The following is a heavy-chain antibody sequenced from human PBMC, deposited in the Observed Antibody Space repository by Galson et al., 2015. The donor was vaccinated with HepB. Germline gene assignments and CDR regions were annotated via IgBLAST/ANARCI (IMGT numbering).Heavy chain of an antibody. CDR1: GFIFRNHA. Sequence: SLRLSCAASGFIFRNHAMSWVRQAPGKGLEWASGISDGGGSTYYADSVKGRFTMSRDNAKNTLFLQMNSLRADDTAVYYCAREGSCSTTTCYKVFDSWGQGTLVAVSS. J-gene: IGHJ4*02. CDR2: ISDGGGST. CDR3: AREGSCSTTTCYKVFDS. D-gene: IGHD2-2*02. V-gene: IGHV3-23*01.